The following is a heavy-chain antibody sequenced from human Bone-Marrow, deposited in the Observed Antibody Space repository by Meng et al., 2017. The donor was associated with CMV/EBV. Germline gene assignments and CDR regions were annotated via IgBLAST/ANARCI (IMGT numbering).Heavy chain of an antibody. CDR2: IYYSGST. CDR3: AGDIVVVPAAAWAFDI. Sequence: GSLRLSCTVSGGSLSSSSYYWGWIRQPPGKGLEWIGSIYYSGSTYYNLSLKSRVTISVDTSKNQFSLKLSSVTAADTAVYYLAGDIVVVPAAAWAFDIWGQGTMVTVSS. V-gene: IGHV4-39*01. J-gene: IGHJ3*02. CDR1: GGSLSSSSYY. D-gene: IGHD2-2*01.